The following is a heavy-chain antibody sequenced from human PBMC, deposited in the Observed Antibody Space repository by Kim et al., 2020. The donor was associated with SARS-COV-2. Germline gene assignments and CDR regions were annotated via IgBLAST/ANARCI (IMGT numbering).Heavy chain of an antibody. J-gene: IGHJ6*03. Sequence: SETLSLTCTVSGGSISSYYWSWIRQPAGKGLEWIGRIYTSGSTNYNPSLKSRVTMSVDTSKNQFSLKLSSVTAADTAVYYCARVGVGSYYYYYYMDVWGKGTTVTVSS. CDR2: IYTSGST. CDR1: GGSISSYY. CDR3: ARVGVGSYYYYYYMDV. D-gene: IGHD3-16*01. V-gene: IGHV4-4*07.